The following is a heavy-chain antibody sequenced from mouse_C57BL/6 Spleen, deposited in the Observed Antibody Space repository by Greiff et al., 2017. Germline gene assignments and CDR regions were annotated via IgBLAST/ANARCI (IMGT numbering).Heavy chain of an antibody. CDR1: GFTFSSYA. J-gene: IGHJ4*01. Sequence: EVQRVESGGGLVKPGGSLKLSCAASGFTFSSYAMSWVRQTPEKRLEWVATISDGGSYTYYPDNVKGRFTISRDNAKNNLYLQMSHLKSEDTAMYYCARGDGNYGFYAMDYWGQGTSVTVSS. CDR3: ARGDGNYGFYAMDY. V-gene: IGHV5-4*01. CDR2: ISDGGSYT. D-gene: IGHD2-1*01.